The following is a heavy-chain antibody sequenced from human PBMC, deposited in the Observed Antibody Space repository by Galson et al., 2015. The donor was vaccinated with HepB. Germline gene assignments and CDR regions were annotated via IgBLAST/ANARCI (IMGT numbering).Heavy chain of an antibody. CDR2: FDPEDGET. CDR1: GYTLTELS. D-gene: IGHD3-10*01. CDR3: ATDLNLGMVRGVIVDGMDV. V-gene: IGHV1-24*01. J-gene: IGHJ6*02. Sequence: SVKVSCKVSGYTLTELSMHWVRQAPGKGLEWMGGFDPEDGETIYAQKFQGRVTMTEDTSTDTAYMELSSLRSEDTAVYYCATDLNLGMVRGVIVDGMDVWGQGTTVTVSS.